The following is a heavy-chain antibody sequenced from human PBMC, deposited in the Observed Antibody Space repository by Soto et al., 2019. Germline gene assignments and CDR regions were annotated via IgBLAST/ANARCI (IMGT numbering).Heavy chain of an antibody. V-gene: IGHV1-69*13. CDR1: GGTFSSYA. J-gene: IGHJ5*02. CDR2: IVPIFGTA. D-gene: IGHD6-19*01. CDR3: ARDKYSSGPNWFDP. Sequence: SVKVSCKASGGTFSSYAISWVRQAPGQGLEWMGGIVPIFGTANYAQKLQGRVTITADESTSTAYMELSSLRSEDTAVYYCARDKYSSGPNWFDPWGQGTLVTVSS.